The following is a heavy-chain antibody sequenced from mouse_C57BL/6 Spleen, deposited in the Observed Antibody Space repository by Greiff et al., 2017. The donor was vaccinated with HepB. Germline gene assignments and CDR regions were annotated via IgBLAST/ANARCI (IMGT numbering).Heavy chain of an antibody. D-gene: IGHD1-1*01. CDR2: INYDGSST. CDR3: ARNYGSSYYFDY. Sequence: EVQRVESEGGLVQPGSSMKLSCTASGFTFSDYYMAWVRQVPEKGLEWVANINYDGSSTYYLDSLKSRFIISRDNAKNILYLQMSSLKSEDTATYYCARNYGSSYYFDYWGQGTTLTVSS. CDR1: GFTFSDYY. V-gene: IGHV5-16*01. J-gene: IGHJ2*01.